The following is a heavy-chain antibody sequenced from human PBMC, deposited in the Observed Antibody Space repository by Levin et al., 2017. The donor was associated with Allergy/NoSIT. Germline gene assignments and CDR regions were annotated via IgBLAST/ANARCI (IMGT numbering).Heavy chain of an antibody. D-gene: IGHD6-19*01. CDR1: GFTFSSYS. J-gene: IGHJ4*02. Sequence: GGSLRLSCAASGFTFSSYSMNWVRQAPGKGLEWVSYISSSSSTIYYADSVKGRFTISRDNAKNSLYLQMNSLRAEDTAVYYCARGRFGQWLVPILDWGQGTLVTVSS. CDR3: ARGRFGQWLVPILD. V-gene: IGHV3-48*01. CDR2: ISSSSSTI.